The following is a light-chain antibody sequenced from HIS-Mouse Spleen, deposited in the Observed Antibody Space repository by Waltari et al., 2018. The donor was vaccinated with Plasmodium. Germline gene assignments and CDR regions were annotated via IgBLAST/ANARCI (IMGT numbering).Light chain of an antibody. CDR2: YAS. Sequence: EIVLTQSPATLSLSPGERATLSCRASQSVSSYLAWYQQKPGQAPRLLISYASNRSTGIPARFRGCGAGTDFTLTISSLEPEDFAVYYCQQRSNWPLTFGGGTKVEIK. V-gene: IGKV3-11*01. CDR1: QSVSSY. J-gene: IGKJ4*01. CDR3: QQRSNWPLT.